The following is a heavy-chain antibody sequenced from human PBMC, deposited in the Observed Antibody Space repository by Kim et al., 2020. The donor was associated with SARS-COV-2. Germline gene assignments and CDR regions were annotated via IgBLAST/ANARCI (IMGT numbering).Heavy chain of an antibody. CDR3: ATGVLGTVTTSLTANDY. CDR1: GYTLTELS. J-gene: IGHJ4*02. CDR2: FDPEDGET. D-gene: IGHD4-17*01. Sequence: ASVKVSCKVSGYTLTELSMHWVRQAPGKGLEWMGGFDPEDGETIYAQKFQGRVTMTEDTSTDTAYMELSSLRSEDTAVYYCATGVLGTVTTSLTANDYWGQGTLVTVSS. V-gene: IGHV1-24*01.